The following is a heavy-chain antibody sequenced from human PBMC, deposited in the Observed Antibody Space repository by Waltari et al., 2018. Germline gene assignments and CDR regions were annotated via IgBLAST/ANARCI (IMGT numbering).Heavy chain of an antibody. Sequence: EVQLVESGGGLIQPGGSLRLSCAASGFTVSSNYMSWVRQAPGKGLEWVSVIYSGGSTYYAASGKGRFTISRDNSKNTRYLQMNSLRAEDTAVYYCAVQLEVAGTFRTDWGQGTLVTVSS. V-gene: IGHV3-53*01. CDR1: GFTVSSNY. CDR2: IYSGGST. D-gene: IGHD6-19*01. J-gene: IGHJ4*02. CDR3: AVQLEVAGTFRTD.